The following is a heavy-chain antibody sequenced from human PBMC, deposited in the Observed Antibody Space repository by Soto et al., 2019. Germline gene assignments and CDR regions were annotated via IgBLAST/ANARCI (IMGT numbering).Heavy chain of an antibody. D-gene: IGHD3-16*01. J-gene: IGHJ4*02. CDR3: ARTEMTTFPNFAY. Sequence: QVQLVQSGGEVKKPGASVKVSCKASGYTFTDYYLHWVRQAPGQGLEWMAWINPNSGTTNSAQKFQGRVTTTRDTSSSTAYIELRSLNSGDTAVYYGARTEMTTFPNFAYWGQGTLVTVSS. V-gene: IGHV1-2*02. CDR2: INPNSGTT. CDR1: GYTFTDYY.